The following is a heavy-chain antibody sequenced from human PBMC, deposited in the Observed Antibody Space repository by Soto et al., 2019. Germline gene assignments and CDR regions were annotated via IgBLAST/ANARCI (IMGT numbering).Heavy chain of an antibody. J-gene: IGHJ6*02. Sequence: GAALKICCQGAGYSFSSGWSGGGREMGGEGRGWMGSIYPGDSDTRYSPSFQGQVTISADKPISTAYLPWSSLKASDTAMYYWARDLGYCSSTSCYRRSYYHYGMDVWGQGTTVTVSS. D-gene: IGHD2-2*02. CDR3: ARDLGYCSSTSCYRRSYYHYGMDV. CDR2: IYPGDSDT. CDR1: GYSFSSGW. V-gene: IGHV5-51*04.